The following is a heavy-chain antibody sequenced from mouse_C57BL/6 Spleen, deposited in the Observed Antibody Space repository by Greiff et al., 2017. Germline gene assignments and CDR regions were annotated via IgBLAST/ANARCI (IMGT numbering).Heavy chain of an antibody. CDR1: GFSLTSYG. J-gene: IGHJ3*01. V-gene: IGHV2-2*01. CDR3: ASPPYDYDATWFAY. Sequence: VHLVESGPGLVQPSQSLSITCTVSGFSLTSYGVHWVRQSPGKVLEWLGVIWSGGSTDYNAAFISRLSISKDNSKSQVFFKMNSLQADDTAIYYCASPPYDYDATWFAYWGQGTLVTVSA. CDR2: IWSGGST. D-gene: IGHD2-4*01.